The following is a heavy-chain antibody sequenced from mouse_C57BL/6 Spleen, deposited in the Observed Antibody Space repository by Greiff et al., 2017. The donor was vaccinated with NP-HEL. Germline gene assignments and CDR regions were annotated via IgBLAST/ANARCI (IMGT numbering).Heavy chain of an antibody. Sequence: EVQLQQSGPVLVKPGASVKMSCKASGYTFTDYYMNWVQQSHGKSLEWIGVINPYNGGTSYNPKFKGKATLTVDKASSTAYMELNSLTSEDSAVYYCAREGAYGNYPRMDYWGQGTSVTVSS. CDR2: INPYNGGT. J-gene: IGHJ4*01. CDR3: AREGAYGNYPRMDY. D-gene: IGHD2-1*01. V-gene: IGHV1-19*01. CDR1: GYTFTDYY.